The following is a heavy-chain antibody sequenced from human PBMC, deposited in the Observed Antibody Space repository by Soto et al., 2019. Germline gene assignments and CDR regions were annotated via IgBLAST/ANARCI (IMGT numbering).Heavy chain of an antibody. CDR1: GGPISSGGYY. J-gene: IGHJ5*02. CDR2: IYYSGST. CDR3: AREVGDFGTRFDP. V-gene: IGHV4-31*03. Sequence: SETLSLTCTVSGGPISSGGYYWSWIRQHPGKGLEWIGYIYYSGSTYYNPSLKSRVTISVDTSKNQFSLKLSSVTAADTAVYYCAREVGDFGTRFDPWGQGTLVTVSS. D-gene: IGHD1-26*01.